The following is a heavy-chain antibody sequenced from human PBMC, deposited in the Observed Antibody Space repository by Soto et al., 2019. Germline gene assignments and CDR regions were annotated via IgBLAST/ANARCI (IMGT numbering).Heavy chain of an antibody. CDR3: ARHTSYYFDY. D-gene: IGHD3-16*01. Sequence: QVQLQESGPGLVKPSETLSLTCTVSGGSISSYYWSWIRQPPGKGLEWIGYIYYSGSTNYNPSLKTLSTISVDTSKNQFSLKLSSVTAADTAVYYCARHTSYYFDYWGQGTLVTVSS. CDR2: IYYSGST. J-gene: IGHJ4*02. CDR1: GGSISSYY. V-gene: IGHV4-59*08.